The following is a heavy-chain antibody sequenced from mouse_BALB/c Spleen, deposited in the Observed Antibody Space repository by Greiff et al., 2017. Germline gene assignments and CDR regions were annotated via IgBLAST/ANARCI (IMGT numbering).Heavy chain of an antibody. CDR3: AEGVDY. V-gene: IGHV14-3*02. CDR2: IDPANGNT. CDR1: GFNIKDTY. Sequence: EVKLVESGAELVKPGASVKLSCTASGFNIKDTYMHWVKQRPEQGLEWIGRIDPANGNTKYDPKFQGKATITADTSSNTAYLQLSSLTSEDTAVYYCAEGVDYWGQGTSVTVSS. J-gene: IGHJ4*01.